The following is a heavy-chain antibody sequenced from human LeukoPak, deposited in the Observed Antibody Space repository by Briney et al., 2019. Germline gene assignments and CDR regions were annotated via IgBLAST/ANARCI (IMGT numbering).Heavy chain of an antibody. Sequence: PSETLSLTCTVSVGSISSGSYYWGWIRQPPGKGLEWIGTIYFSGSTYYNPSLKSRVTISVDTSKNQFSLKLSSVTAADTAVYYCARSSYVSYYMDVWGKGTTVTVSS. CDR3: ARSSYVSYYMDV. D-gene: IGHD3-16*01. CDR1: VGSISSGSYY. V-gene: IGHV4-39*01. CDR2: IYFSGST. J-gene: IGHJ6*03.